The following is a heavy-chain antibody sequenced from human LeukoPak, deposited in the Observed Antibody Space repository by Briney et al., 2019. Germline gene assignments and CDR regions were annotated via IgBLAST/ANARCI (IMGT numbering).Heavy chain of an antibody. V-gene: IGHV3-21*01. Sequence: GGSLRLSCAASGFTFSSYSMNWVRQAPGKGLEWVSSISSSSSYIYYAHSVKGRFTISRDNAKNSLYLQMNSLRAEDTAVYYCARDRGIAVAGEFDYWGQGTLVTVSS. D-gene: IGHD6-19*01. J-gene: IGHJ4*02. CDR1: GFTFSSYS. CDR2: ISSSSSYI. CDR3: ARDRGIAVAGEFDY.